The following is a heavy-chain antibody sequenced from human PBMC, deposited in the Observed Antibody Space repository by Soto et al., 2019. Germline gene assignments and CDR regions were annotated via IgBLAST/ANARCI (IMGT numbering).Heavy chain of an antibody. J-gene: IGHJ4*02. CDR3: ARGVVEWQLLWLDD. V-gene: IGHV1-2*04. CDR1: GYTFTGYY. Sequence: GASVKVSCKASGYTFTGYYMHWVRQAPGQGLEWMGWINPNSGGTNYAQKFQGWVTMTRDTSISTAYMELSRLRSDDTAVYYCARGVVEWQLLWLDDWGQGTLVPVSS. D-gene: IGHD1-26*01. CDR2: INPNSGGT.